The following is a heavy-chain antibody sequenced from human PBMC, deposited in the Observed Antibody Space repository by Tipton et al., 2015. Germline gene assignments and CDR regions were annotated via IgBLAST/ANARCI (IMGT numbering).Heavy chain of an antibody. CDR2: IKYDGSEK. D-gene: IGHD3-16*01. CDR3: SRVGEA. V-gene: IGHV3-7*01. J-gene: IGHJ4*02. CDR1: GFTFSNYW. Sequence: SLRLSCAASGFTFSNYWMSWVRQSPAKGLEWVANIKYDGSEKYYVDSVKGRFTISRDNAEKSLDLQMNSLGAEDTAVYYCSRVGEAWDQGTLVTVSS.